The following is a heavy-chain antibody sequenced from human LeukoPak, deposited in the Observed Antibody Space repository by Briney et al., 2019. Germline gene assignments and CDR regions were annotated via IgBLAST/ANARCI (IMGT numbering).Heavy chain of an antibody. CDR3: ARDDSSSFLFDY. D-gene: IGHD6-6*01. CDR1: GGSISSYY. Sequence: SQTLSLTCTVSGGSISSYYWSWIRQPPGKGLEWIGYIYYSGSTNYNPSLKSRVTISVDTSKNQFSLKLSSVTAADTAVYYCARDDSSSFLFDYWGQGTLVTVSS. CDR2: IYYSGST. V-gene: IGHV4-59*01. J-gene: IGHJ4*02.